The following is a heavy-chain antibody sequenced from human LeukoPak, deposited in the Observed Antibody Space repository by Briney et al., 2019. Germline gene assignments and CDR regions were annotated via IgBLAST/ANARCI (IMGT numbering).Heavy chain of an antibody. V-gene: IGHV4-59*03. CDR2: IHYSGTT. CDR3: AASGNSWWEGFFHD. Sequence: SETLSLTCTVSRASMSSFFWSWIRQPPGKGLEWIGHIHYSGTTKYNPSLTSRITLSMDTSKSQVFLRLTSVTAADTAMYYCAASGNSWWEGFFHDWGQGTLVSVSS. D-gene: IGHD2-8*02. CDR1: RASMSSFF. J-gene: IGHJ1*01.